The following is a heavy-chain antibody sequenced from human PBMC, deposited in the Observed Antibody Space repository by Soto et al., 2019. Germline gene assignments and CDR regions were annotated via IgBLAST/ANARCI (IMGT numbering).Heavy chain of an antibody. CDR2: ISGSGENT. D-gene: IGHD3-10*01. CDR3: ANPLGSESYWPFDY. CDR1: GFTFSIYG. Sequence: EVQLLESGGGLVQPGGSLRLSCAASGFTFSIYGLSWVRQAPGKGLEWVSAISGSGENTYYADSVKGRFTISGDNPKNTVYLPMDSLSAEVTAGYYCANPLGSESYWPFDYWGQGTLVTVSS. J-gene: IGHJ4*02. V-gene: IGHV3-23*01.